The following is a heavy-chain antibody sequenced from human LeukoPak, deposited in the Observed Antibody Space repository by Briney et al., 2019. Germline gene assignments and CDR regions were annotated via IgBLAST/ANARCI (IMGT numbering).Heavy chain of an antibody. V-gene: IGHV3-23*01. CDR2: ISGNGGTT. D-gene: IGHD1-26*01. J-gene: IGHJ4*02. CDR3: AKASSGPNTHFDY. CDR1: GLTLNTYA. Sequence: GGSLRLSCAASGLTLNTYAMSWVRQAPGKGLEWVSGISGNGGTTYYADSVKGRFIISRDNSKNTLSLQMNSLRAEDTAVYYCAKASSGPNTHFDYWGQGTLVIVSS.